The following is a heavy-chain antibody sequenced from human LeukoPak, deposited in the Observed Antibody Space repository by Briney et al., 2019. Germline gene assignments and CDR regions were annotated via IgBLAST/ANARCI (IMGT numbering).Heavy chain of an antibody. CDR2: ISSSGDTT. V-gene: IGHV3-23*01. CDR3: AKGRGILSPDY. J-gene: IGHJ4*02. CDR1: GFTFNNAW. Sequence: PGGSLRLSCAASGFTFNNAWMTWVRQAPGKGLEWVSAISSSGDTTYYADSVKGRFTISRDNSKNTLYLQMNFLRAEDTAVYYCAKGRGILSPDYWGQGTLVTVSS. D-gene: IGHD2-15*01.